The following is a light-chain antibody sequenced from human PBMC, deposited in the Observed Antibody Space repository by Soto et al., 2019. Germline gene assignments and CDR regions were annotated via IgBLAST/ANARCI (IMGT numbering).Light chain of an antibody. CDR3: QQYHTTPWT. V-gene: IGKV3-20*01. J-gene: IGKJ1*01. CDR2: GAS. CDR1: QSVSTS. Sequence: EIVLTQSPGTLSLSAGESASLSCRASQSVSTSVAWYQQKPGQAPRLLLYGASSWATGIPDRFSGSGSGTDLTLTINRLEPEDFAVYYCQQYHTTPWTFGRGTKVEVK.